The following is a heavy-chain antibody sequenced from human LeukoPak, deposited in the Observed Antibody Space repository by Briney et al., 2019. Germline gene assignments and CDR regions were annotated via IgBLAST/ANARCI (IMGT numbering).Heavy chain of an antibody. Sequence: GGSLRLSCAASGFTFSSYAMSWVRQAPGKGLEWVSYISSSSSTIYYADSVKGRFTISRDNAKNSLYLQMNSLRAEDTAVYYCARGYGNYDFWSGYYHHDAFDIWGQGTMVTVSS. D-gene: IGHD3-3*01. V-gene: IGHV3-48*01. CDR1: GFTFSSYA. J-gene: IGHJ3*02. CDR2: ISSSSSTI. CDR3: ARGYGNYDFWSGYYHHDAFDI.